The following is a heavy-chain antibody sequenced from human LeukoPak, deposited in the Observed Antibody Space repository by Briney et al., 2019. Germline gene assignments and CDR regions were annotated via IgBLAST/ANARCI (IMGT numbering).Heavy chain of an antibody. CDR1: GGSISSYY. D-gene: IGHD3-22*01. J-gene: IGHJ3*02. CDR3: ARDAGGYPLVGDNAFDI. V-gene: IGHV4-4*07. CDR2: IYTSGST. Sequence: SETLSLTCTVSGGSISSYYWSWIRQPAGKGLEWIGRIYTSGSTNYNPSLKSRVTMSVDTSKNQFSLKLSPVTAADTAVYYCARDAGGYPLVGDNAFDIWGQGTMVTVSS.